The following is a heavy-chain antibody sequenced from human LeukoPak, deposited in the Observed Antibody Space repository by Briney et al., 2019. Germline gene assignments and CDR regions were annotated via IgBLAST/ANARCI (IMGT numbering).Heavy chain of an antibody. CDR2: FDPEDGET. Sequence: ASVKVSCKVSGYTLTELSMHWVRQAPGEGLEWMGGFDPEDGETIYAQKFQGRVTMTEDTSTDTAYMELSSLRSGDTAVYYCATRTRYFVYLDYWGQGTLVTVPS. CDR1: GYTLTELS. V-gene: IGHV1-24*01. J-gene: IGHJ4*02. D-gene: IGHD3-9*01. CDR3: ATRTRYFVYLDY.